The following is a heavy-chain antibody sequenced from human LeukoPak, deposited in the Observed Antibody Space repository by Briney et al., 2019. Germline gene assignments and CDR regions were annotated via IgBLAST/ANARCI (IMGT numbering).Heavy chain of an antibody. CDR1: GGSFTDYY. CDR3: ARHRRYCSGGSCYSYWFDP. Sequence: SETLSLACAVYGGSFTDYYWNWIRQPPGKGLEWIGEINHSGITHYNPSLKSRVTISADTSKNQFSLKLSSVTAADTAVYYCARHRRYCSGGSCYSYWFDPWGQGTLVTVSS. CDR2: INHSGIT. D-gene: IGHD2-15*01. J-gene: IGHJ5*02. V-gene: IGHV4-34*01.